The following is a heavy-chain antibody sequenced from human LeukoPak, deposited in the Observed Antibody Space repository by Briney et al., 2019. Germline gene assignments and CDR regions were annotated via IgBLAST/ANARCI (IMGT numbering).Heavy chain of an antibody. J-gene: IGHJ6*02. Sequence: GEPLKTSCKGSGYSFTSYWIGWVRQMPGKGLEWMGIFYPGDSDTRYSPSFQVQVTISAAKSISTAYLQWISLKASDPAMYYCARQESMVRGAYYYYGMDVWGQGTTVTVSS. CDR2: FYPGDSDT. V-gene: IGHV5-51*01. D-gene: IGHD3-10*01. CDR1: GYSFTSYW. CDR3: ARQESMVRGAYYYYGMDV.